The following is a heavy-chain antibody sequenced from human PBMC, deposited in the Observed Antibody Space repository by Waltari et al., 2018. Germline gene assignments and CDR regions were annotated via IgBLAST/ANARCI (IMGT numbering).Heavy chain of an antibody. J-gene: IGHJ4*02. D-gene: IGHD6-13*01. CDR1: GFTFSSYS. CDR3: ARERWFSSSSPYFDY. Sequence: EVQLVESGGGLVKPGGSLRLSCAASGFTFSSYSMNWVRQAPGKGLEWVSSISSSSSYIYYADSVKGRFTISRDNAKNSLYLQMNSLRAEDTAVYYCARERWFSSSSPYFDYWGQGTLVTVSS. CDR2: ISSSSSYI. V-gene: IGHV3-21*01.